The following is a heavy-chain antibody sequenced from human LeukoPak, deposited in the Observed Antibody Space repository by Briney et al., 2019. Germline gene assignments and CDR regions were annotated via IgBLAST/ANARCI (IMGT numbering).Heavy chain of an antibody. CDR3: ARGADY. Sequence: SVKVSCKASGGTFSSYAISWVRQAPGQGLDWMGGIIPIFGAANYAQKFQGRVTITRNTSISTAYMELSSLRSEDTAVYYCARGADYWGQGTLVTVSS. CDR2: IIPIFGAA. V-gene: IGHV1-69*05. J-gene: IGHJ4*02. CDR1: GGTFSSYA.